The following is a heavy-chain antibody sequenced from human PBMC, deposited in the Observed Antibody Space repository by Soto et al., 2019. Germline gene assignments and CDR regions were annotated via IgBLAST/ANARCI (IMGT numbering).Heavy chain of an antibody. J-gene: IGHJ4*02. D-gene: IGHD6-19*01. CDR2: ISWHSGSI. CDR1: GFTFDDYA. CDR3: AKDRGLVLSFYFDL. Sequence: EVQLVESGGGLVQPGRSLRLSCAASGFTFDDYAMHWVRQAPGKGLEWVSGISWHSGSICYADSVKGRFTISRDNAKNSLYLQMNSLRAEDTALYYCAKDRGLVLSFYFDLWGQGTLVTVSS. V-gene: IGHV3-9*01.